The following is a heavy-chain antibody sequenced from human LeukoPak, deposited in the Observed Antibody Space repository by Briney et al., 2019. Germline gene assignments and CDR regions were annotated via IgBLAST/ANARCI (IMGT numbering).Heavy chain of an antibody. CDR1: GGSISSGGYY. V-gene: IGHV4-31*03. Sequence: SETLSLTCTVSGGSISSGGYYWSWIRQHPGKGLEWIGYIYYSGSTYYNPSLKSRVTISVDTSKNQFSLRLSSVTAADTAVYYCARVGFYDSSGYLHYYFDYWGQGTLVTVSS. CDR3: ARVGFYDSSGYLHYYFDY. D-gene: IGHD3-22*01. CDR2: IYYSGST. J-gene: IGHJ4*02.